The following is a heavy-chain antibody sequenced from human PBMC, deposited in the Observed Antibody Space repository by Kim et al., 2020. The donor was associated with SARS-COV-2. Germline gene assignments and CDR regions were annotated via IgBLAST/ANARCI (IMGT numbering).Heavy chain of an antibody. J-gene: IGHJ6*02. V-gene: IGHV1-3*01. Sequence: ASVKVSCKASGYTFTSYAMHWVRQAPGQRLEWMGWINAGNGNTKYSQKFQGRVTITRDTSASTAYMELSSLRSEDTAVYYCARDHCSSTSCPYYYYYGMDVWGQGTTVTVSS. CDR3: ARDHCSSTSCPYYYYYGMDV. D-gene: IGHD2-2*01. CDR1: GYTFTSYA. CDR2: INAGNGNT.